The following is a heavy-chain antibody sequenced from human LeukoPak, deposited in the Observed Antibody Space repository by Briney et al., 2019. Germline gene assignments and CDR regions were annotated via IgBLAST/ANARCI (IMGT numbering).Heavy chain of an antibody. CDR2: INPNSGGT. J-gene: IGHJ4*02. D-gene: IGHD3-22*01. CDR3: ARDYDSSGKSFDY. CDR1: GYTFTGYY. V-gene: IGHV1-2*02. Sequence: ASVKVSCKASGYTFTGYYMHWVRQAPGQGLEWMGWINPNSGGTNYAQKFQGRVTMTRDTSISTAYMELRRLRSDDTAVYYCARDYDSSGKSFDYWGQGTLVTVSS.